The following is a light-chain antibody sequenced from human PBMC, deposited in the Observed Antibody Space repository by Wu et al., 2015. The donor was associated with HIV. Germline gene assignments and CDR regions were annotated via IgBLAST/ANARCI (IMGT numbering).Light chain of an antibody. CDR2: DAS. V-gene: IGKV3-11*01. CDR1: QSVSGT. CDR3: QHRSDWPT. Sequence: EIVLTQSPATLSFSPGETATLSCRANQSVSGTIAWYQQKPGQALRLLIYDASSRATGIPARFSGSGSGTEFTLTISSLEPDDFAVYYCQHRSDWPTFGQGTKVEIQ. J-gene: IGKJ1*01.